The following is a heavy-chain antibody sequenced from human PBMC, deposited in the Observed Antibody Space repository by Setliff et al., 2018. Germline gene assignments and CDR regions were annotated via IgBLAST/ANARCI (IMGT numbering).Heavy chain of an antibody. J-gene: IGHJ4*02. V-gene: IGHV4-59*01. CDR1: GGSFSGYS. CDR2: IYYSGNT. D-gene: IGHD3-3*01. CDR3: ARGYYNFLSGYYTPYYFDY. Sequence: PSETLSLTCAVYGGSFSGYSWSWIRQPPGKGLEWIGYIYYSGNTNYNPSLKSRVTISVDTSKNQFSLKLSSVTAADTAVYFCARGYYNFLSGYYTPYYFDYWGQGTLVTVSS.